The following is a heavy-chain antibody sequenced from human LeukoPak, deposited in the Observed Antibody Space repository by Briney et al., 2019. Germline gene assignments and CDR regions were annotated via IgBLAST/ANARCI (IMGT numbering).Heavy chain of an antibody. J-gene: IGHJ5*02. V-gene: IGHV1-18*01. CDR2: ISAYNGNT. CDR3: ARQPGTTVTSDNWFDP. Sequence: GASVKVSCKAPGYTFTSYCISWVRQAPGQGLEWMGWISAYNGNTNYAQKLQGRVTMTTDTSTSTAYMELRSLRSDDTDVYYCARQPGTTVTSDNWFDPWGQGTLVTVSS. D-gene: IGHD4-11*01. CDR1: GYTFTSYC.